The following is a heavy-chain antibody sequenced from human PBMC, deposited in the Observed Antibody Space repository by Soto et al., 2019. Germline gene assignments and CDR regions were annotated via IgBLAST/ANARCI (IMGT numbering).Heavy chain of an antibody. Sequence: PGGSLRLSCAASGFTFSSYAMSWVRQAPGKGLEWVSAISGSGGSTYYADSVKGRFTISRDNSKNTLYLQMNSLRAEDTAVYYCAKGIYDYVWGSYRSDYYYGMDVWGQGTTVTVSS. CDR1: GFTFSSYA. CDR3: AKGIYDYVWGSYRSDYYYGMDV. V-gene: IGHV3-23*01. J-gene: IGHJ6*02. CDR2: ISGSGGST. D-gene: IGHD3-16*02.